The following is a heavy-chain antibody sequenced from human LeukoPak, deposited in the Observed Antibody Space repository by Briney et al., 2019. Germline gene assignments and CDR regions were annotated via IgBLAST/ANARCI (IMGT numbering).Heavy chain of an antibody. J-gene: IGHJ4*02. CDR2: IYPGDSDT. V-gene: IGHV5-51*01. Sequence: GESLKISCKASGYTLTNYWIGWVRQMPGKGLEWMGIIYPGDSDTRYSPSLQGQVTISADKSINTAYLQWSSLKASDTAMYYCARTRTYYYDSSGYYFEYWGQGTLVTVSS. D-gene: IGHD3-22*01. CDR3: ARTRTYYYDSSGYYFEY. CDR1: GYTLTNYW.